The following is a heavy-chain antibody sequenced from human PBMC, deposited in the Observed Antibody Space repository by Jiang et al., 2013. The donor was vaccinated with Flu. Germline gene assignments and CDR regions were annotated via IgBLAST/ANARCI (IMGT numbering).Heavy chain of an antibody. D-gene: IGHD3-10*01. CDR3: ARGSMVRGVTYDY. Sequence: EVKKPGASVKVSCKASGYTFTSYAMHWVRQAPGQRLEWMGWINAGNGNTKYSQKFQGRVTITRDTSASTAYMELSSLRSEDTAVYYCARGSMVRGVTYDYWGQGTLVTVSS. CDR1: GYTFTSYA. CDR2: INAGNGNT. J-gene: IGHJ4*02. V-gene: IGHV1-3*01.